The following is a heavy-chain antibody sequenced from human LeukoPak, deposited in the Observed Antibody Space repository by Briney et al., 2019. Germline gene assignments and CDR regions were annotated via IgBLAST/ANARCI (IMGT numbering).Heavy chain of an antibody. V-gene: IGHV1-18*01. CDR3: ARARDNWNYEAFDI. CDR1: GYTFTSYG. Sequence: ASVKVSCKASGYTFTSYGISWVRQAPGQGLEWMGWISAYNGNTNYAQKLQGRVTMTTDTSTSTAYMELRSLRSDDTAVYYCARARDNWNYEAFDIWGQGTMVTVSS. D-gene: IGHD1-7*01. CDR2: ISAYNGNT. J-gene: IGHJ3*02.